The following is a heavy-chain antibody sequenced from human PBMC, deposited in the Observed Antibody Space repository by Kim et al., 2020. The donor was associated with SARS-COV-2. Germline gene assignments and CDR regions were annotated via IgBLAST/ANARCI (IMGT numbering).Heavy chain of an antibody. D-gene: IGHD3-22*01. Sequence: SETLSLTCAVYGGSFSGYYWSWIRQPPGKGLEWIGEINHSGSTNYNPSLKSRVTISVDTSKNQFSLKLSSVTAADTAVYYCARVGPYYYDSSGYYGRHYG. CDR2: INHSGST. CDR3: ARVGPYYYDSSGYYGRHYG. J-gene: IGHJ6*01. V-gene: IGHV4-34*01. CDR1: GGSFSGYY.